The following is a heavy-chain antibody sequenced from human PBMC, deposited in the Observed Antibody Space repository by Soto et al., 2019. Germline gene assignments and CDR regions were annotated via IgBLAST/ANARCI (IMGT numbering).Heavy chain of an antibody. Sequence: ASVKVSCKASGYTFSNFAMHWVRQAPGQKLEWMGWINPGNGNTKYSQTFQGRVTITRDTSASTAYMELSSLRSEDTAVYYCARAVARGVKTIYYYYGMDVWGQGTTVTVSS. CDR2: INPGNGNT. CDR3: ARAVARGVKTIYYYYGMDV. CDR1: GYTFSNFA. V-gene: IGHV1-3*01. D-gene: IGHD3-10*01. J-gene: IGHJ6*02.